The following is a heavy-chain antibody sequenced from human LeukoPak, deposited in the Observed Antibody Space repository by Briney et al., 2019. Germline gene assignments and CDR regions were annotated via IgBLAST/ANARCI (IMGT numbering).Heavy chain of an antibody. D-gene: IGHD6-19*01. V-gene: IGHV3-23*01. CDR2: ISGSGGST. Sequence: GGSLRLSCAASGLTFSSYAMSWVRQAPGKGLEWVSAISGSGGSTYYADSVKGRFTISRDNSKNTLYLQMNSLRAEDTAVYYCAKLVAVAGRNYWGQGTLVTVSS. CDR1: GLTFSSYA. J-gene: IGHJ4*02. CDR3: AKLVAVAGRNY.